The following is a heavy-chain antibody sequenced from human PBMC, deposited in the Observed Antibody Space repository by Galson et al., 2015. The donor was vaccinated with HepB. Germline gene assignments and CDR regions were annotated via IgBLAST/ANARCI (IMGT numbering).Heavy chain of an antibody. CDR3: ARRNYGSGAYYFDY. V-gene: IGHV4-59*12. Sequence: SETLSLTCTVSGGSISSYYWSWIRQPPGKGLEWIGYIYYSGSTNYNPSLKSRVTISVDTSKNQFSLMLSSVTAADTAVYYCARRNYGSGAYYFDYWGQGTLVTVSS. D-gene: IGHD3-10*01. CDR2: IYYSGST. J-gene: IGHJ4*02. CDR1: GGSISSYY.